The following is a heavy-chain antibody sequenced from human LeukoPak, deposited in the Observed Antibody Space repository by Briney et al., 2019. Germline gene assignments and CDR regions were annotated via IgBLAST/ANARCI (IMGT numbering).Heavy chain of an antibody. Sequence: SETLSLTCAVSGGSISSGGYSWSWIRQPPGKGLEWIGYIYHSGSTYYNPSLKSRVTISVDTSKNQFSLKLSSVTAADTAVYYCARTIVVVPAATLRYYYYGMDVWGQGTTVTVSS. J-gene: IGHJ6*02. CDR3: ARTIVVVPAATLRYYYYGMDV. V-gene: IGHV4-30-2*01. D-gene: IGHD2-2*01. CDR2: IYHSGST. CDR1: GGSISSGGYS.